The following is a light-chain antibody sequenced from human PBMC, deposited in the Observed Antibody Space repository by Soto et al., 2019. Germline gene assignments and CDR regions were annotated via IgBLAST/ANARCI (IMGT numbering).Light chain of an antibody. Sequence: IQMTQSPSTLSASVGDRVTLTCRASQSINAWLAWYQQKPGKVPRLLIYAASALQSGVPSRFSGIGSGTDFTLTITSLQPEDVAIYYCQKYNSAPRTFGQGTKVDIK. CDR3: QKYNSAPRT. V-gene: IGKV1-27*01. CDR2: AAS. CDR1: QSINAW. J-gene: IGKJ1*01.